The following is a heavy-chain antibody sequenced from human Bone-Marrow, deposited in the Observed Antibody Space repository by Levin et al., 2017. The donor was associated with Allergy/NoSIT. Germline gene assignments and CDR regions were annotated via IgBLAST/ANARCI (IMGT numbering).Heavy chain of an antibody. Sequence: ASVKVSCKASGNTFTSDYIHWVRQAPGQGLEWMGVINLSGGGTNYAQKFQGTVTLTRDTSTSTVYMQLNSLKSEDTAIYYCARDRVYCVSNTCYKSGFVDWGQGTQVTVSS. CDR3: ARDRVYCVSNTCYKSGFVD. CDR1: GNTFTSDY. D-gene: IGHD2-2*02. V-gene: IGHV1-46*01. J-gene: IGHJ4*02. CDR2: INLSGGGT.